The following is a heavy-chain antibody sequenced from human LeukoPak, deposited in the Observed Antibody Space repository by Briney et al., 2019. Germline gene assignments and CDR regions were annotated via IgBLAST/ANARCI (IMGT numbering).Heavy chain of an antibody. V-gene: IGHV4-59*01. CDR2: IYYSGST. J-gene: IGHJ4*02. CDR3: ARVGDALNY. D-gene: IGHD3-16*01. Sequence: SETLSLTCTVSGGSINSYYWSWIRQPPGKGLEWIGYIYYSGSTNYNPSLKSRVTISVDTSKNQFSLKLSSVTAADTAVYYCARVGDALNYWGQGTLVTVSS. CDR1: GGSINSYY.